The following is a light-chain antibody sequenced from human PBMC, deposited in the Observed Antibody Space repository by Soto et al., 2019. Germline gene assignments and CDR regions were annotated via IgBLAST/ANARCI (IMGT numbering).Light chain of an antibody. V-gene: IGLV2-14*01. J-gene: IGLJ2*01. CDR2: EVS. CDR1: SSDVGGYNY. CDR3: SSYISTNTRV. Sequence: QSALTQPASVSGSPGQSITISCTGTSSDVGGYNYVSWYQQHPGKAPKLMIYEVSDRPSGVSNRFSGSKSGNTASLTISGLQAEDEADYYCSSYISTNTRVFGGGTQLTVL.